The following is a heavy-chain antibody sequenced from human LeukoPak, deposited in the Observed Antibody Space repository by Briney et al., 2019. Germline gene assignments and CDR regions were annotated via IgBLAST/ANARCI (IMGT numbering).Heavy chain of an antibody. V-gene: IGHV4-39*01. CDR3: ASLSYDLNTYYYGSGSSFDY. D-gene: IGHD3-10*01. CDR2: IYYSGST. J-gene: IGHJ4*02. CDR1: GGSISSSSYS. Sequence: MASETLSLTCTVSGGSISSSSYSWGWIRQPPGKGLEWIGSIYYSGSTYYNPSLKSRVTISVDTSKNQFSLKLSSVTAADTAVYYCASLSYDLNTYYYGSGSSFDYWGQGTLVTVSS.